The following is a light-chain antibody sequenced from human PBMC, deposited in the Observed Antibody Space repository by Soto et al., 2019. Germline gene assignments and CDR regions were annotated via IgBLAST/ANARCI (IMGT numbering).Light chain of an antibody. CDR1: SSNIGSNT. Sequence: QSVLTQPPSASGTPGQRVTISCSGSSSNIGSNTVNWYQQLPGTAPQLLIYSNNQRPSGVPDRFSGSKSGTSASLAISGLQSEDEADYYCAAWDDSLNGPGYVFGTGTKVTVL. V-gene: IGLV1-44*01. CDR2: SNN. J-gene: IGLJ1*01. CDR3: AAWDDSLNGPGYV.